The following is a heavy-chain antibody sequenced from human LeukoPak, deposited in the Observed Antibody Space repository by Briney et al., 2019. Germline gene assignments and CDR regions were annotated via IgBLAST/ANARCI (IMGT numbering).Heavy chain of an antibody. CDR3: ARGRIAAAGRGWFDP. CDR2: INHSGST. CDR1: GGSFSGYY. V-gene: IGHV4-34*01. J-gene: IGHJ5*02. D-gene: IGHD6-13*01. Sequence: SETLSLTCAVYGGSFSGYYWSWIRQPPGKGLEWIGEINHSGSTNYNPSLKSRVTISVDTSKNQFSLKLSPVTAADTAVYYCARGRIAAAGRGWFDPWGQGTLVTVSS.